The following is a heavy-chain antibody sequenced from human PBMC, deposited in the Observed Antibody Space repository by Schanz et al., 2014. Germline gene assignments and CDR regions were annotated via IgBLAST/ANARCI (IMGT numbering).Heavy chain of an antibody. CDR1: GLTFSDYY. Sequence: QVHLVESGGGLVKPGGSLRLSCAASGLTFSDYYMTGIRQAPGKGREWVSYINGGGETTYYADSVRGRFTISRDNAKNSLFLQMNSLRAEDTAKYYCAKGQLLSYYFDYWGQGTLVTVSS. CDR2: INGGGETT. J-gene: IGHJ4*02. CDR3: AKGQLLSYYFDY. V-gene: IGHV3-11*01. D-gene: IGHD2-21*01.